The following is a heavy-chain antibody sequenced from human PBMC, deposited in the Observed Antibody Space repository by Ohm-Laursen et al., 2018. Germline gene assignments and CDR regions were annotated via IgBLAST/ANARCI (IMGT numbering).Heavy chain of an antibody. CDR1: GFTFSSYG. D-gene: IGHD2-21*02. Sequence: SSLRLSCTASGFTFSSYGMHWVRQAPGKGLEWVAVISYDGSNKYYADSVKGRFTISRDNSKNTLYLQMNSLRAEDTAVYYCARDYSYCGGDCYGSSFDYWGQGTLVTASS. CDR3: ARDYSYCGGDCYGSSFDY. CDR2: ISYDGSNK. V-gene: IGHV3-30*03. J-gene: IGHJ4*02.